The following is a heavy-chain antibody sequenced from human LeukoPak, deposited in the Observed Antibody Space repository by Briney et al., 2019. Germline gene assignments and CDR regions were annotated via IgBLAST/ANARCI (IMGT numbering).Heavy chain of an antibody. J-gene: IGHJ5*02. CDR1: GFTFSSYS. CDR3: ARASAVRDFWRGYLPDPYNWFDP. Sequence: GGSLRLSCAASGFTFSSYSMNWVRQAPGKGLEWVSYISSSSSTIYYADSVKGRFTISRDNAKNSLYLQMNSLRAEDTAVYYCARASAVRDFWRGYLPDPYNWFDPWGQGTLVTVSS. CDR2: ISSSSSTI. D-gene: IGHD3-3*01. V-gene: IGHV3-48*01.